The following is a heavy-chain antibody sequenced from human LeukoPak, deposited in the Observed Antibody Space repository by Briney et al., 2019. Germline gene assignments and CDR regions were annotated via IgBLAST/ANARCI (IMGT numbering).Heavy chain of an antibody. D-gene: IGHD3-10*01. CDR3: ARELWFGEFPGYYGMDV. CDR1: GYTFTSYY. CDR2: INPSGGST. V-gene: IGHV1-46*01. Sequence: ASVKVSCKAPGYTFTSYYMHWVRQAPGQGLEWMGIINPSGGSTSYAQKFQGRVTMTRDTSTSTVYMELSSLRSEDTAVYYCARELWFGEFPGYYGMDVWGQGTTVTVSS. J-gene: IGHJ6*02.